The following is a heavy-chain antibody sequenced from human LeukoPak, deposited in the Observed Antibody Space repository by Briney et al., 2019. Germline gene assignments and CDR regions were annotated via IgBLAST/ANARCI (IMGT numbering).Heavy chain of an antibody. V-gene: IGHV7-4-1*01. CDR2: FNTNTGNP. D-gene: IGHD3-9*01. J-gene: IGHJ4*02. CDR1: GCTFTNYA. CDR3: ARDAMTGYYVSFGY. Sequence: ASVTVSCKASGCTFTNYAMNCVRQAPGQGLEWLGWFNTNTGNPTYAQGFTGRFVFSLDTSVSTAYLQICSLKAEDAAVYYCARDAMTGYYVSFGYWGQGTLVTVSS.